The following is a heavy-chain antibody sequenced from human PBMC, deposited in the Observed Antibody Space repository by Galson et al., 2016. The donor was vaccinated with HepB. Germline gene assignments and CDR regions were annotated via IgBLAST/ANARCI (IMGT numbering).Heavy chain of an antibody. CDR3: ARIIKTGTTSHFDY. CDR2: ISYDGSLK. J-gene: IGHJ4*02. V-gene: IGHV3-30*03. Sequence: SLRLSCAASGFTFGSYAMHWVRQAPGKGLEWVAAISYDGSLKYYADSVEGRFTISRDNSKNTLYLQMNSLRAEDTAVYYCARIIKTGTTSHFDYWGQGTLVTVSS. D-gene: IGHD1-7*01. CDR1: GFTFGSYA.